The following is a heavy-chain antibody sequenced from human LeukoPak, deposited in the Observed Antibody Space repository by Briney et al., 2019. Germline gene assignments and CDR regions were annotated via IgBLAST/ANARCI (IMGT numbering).Heavy chain of an antibody. Sequence: GGSLRLSCVVSGFTFRSYCMNWVRQAPGKGLEWLSYIDGSSSTLYYADSVKGRFTISRDTAENSLYLEMHSLRAEDTAVYYCARDRPRDYAIDYWGQGTLVTVSS. J-gene: IGHJ4*02. V-gene: IGHV3-48*01. D-gene: IGHD4/OR15-4a*01. CDR2: IDGSSSTL. CDR1: GFTFRSYC. CDR3: ARDRPRDYAIDY.